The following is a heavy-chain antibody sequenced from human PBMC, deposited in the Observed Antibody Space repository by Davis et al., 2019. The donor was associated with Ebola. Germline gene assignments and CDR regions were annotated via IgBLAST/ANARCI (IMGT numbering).Heavy chain of an antibody. D-gene: IGHD6-19*01. V-gene: IGHV3-23*01. J-gene: IGHJ4*02. CDR1: GFTFSSYA. CDR2: TSGSGGST. CDR3: AKKWGSSGWYAFDY. Sequence: GESLKISCAASGFTFSSYAMRWVRQAPGKGLEWVSTTSGSGGSTYYAGSVKGRFTISRDNSKNTLYLQMNSLRAEDTAVYYCAKKWGSSGWYAFDYWGQGTLVTVSS.